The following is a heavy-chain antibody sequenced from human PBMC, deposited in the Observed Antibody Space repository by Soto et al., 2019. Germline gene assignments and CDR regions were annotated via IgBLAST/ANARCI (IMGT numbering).Heavy chain of an antibody. V-gene: IGHV1-18*04. J-gene: IGHJ6*02. CDR3: ARDFGGALLAWLIRDYYYYGMDV. CDR1: GYTFTSYG. D-gene: IGHD3-3*01. Sequence: ASVKVSCKASGYTFTSYGISWVRQAPGQGLKWMGWISAYNGNTNYAQKLQGRVTMTTDTSTSTAYMELRGLRSEDTAVYYCARDFGGALLAWLIRDYYYYGMDVWGQGTTVTVSS. CDR2: ISAYNGNT.